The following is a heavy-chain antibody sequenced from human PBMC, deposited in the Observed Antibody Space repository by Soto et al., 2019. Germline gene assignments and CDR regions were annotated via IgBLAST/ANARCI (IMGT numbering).Heavy chain of an antibody. V-gene: IGHV3-23*01. J-gene: IGHJ4*02. CDR3: AKDQEYCSSTSCYADNFDY. Sequence: GGSLRLSCAASGFTFSSYAMSWVRQAPGKGLDWVSAISGSGGSTYYADSVKGRFTISRDNSKNTLYLQMNSLRAEDTAVYYCAKDQEYCSSTSCYADNFDYWGQGTLVTVSS. D-gene: IGHD2-2*01. CDR2: ISGSGGST. CDR1: GFTFSSYA.